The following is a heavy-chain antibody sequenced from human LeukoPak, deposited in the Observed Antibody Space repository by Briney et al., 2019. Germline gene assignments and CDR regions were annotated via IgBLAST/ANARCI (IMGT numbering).Heavy chain of an antibody. V-gene: IGHV4-39*07. Sequence: PSETLSLTCTVSGGSISSSSYYWGWIRQPPGKGLEWIGSIYYSGSTYYNPSLKSRVTISVDTSKNQFSLKLSSVTAADTAVYYCATGTAKPSQKRGYYDILTGYYSYYYYMDVWGKGTTVTISS. D-gene: IGHD3-9*01. CDR3: ATGTAKPSQKRGYYDILTGYYSYYYYMDV. CDR1: GGSISSSSYY. CDR2: IYYSGST. J-gene: IGHJ6*03.